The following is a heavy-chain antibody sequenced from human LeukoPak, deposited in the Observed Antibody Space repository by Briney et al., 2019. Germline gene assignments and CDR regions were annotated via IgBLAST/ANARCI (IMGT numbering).Heavy chain of an antibody. V-gene: IGHV4-59*01. D-gene: IGHD1-14*01. J-gene: IGHJ4*02. Sequence: PSETLFLTCTVSGGSICRYYWSWIRQPPGKGLECIWCIFYSGSTNYSRYLKSRVTISVDTSKNQFYLKLSSVTAADTAVYYCARGYVRAFDYWGQGTLVTVSS. CDR2: IFYSGST. CDR3: ARGYVRAFDY. CDR1: GGSICRYY.